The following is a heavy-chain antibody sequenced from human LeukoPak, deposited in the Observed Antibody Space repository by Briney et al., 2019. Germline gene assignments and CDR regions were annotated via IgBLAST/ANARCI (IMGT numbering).Heavy chain of an antibody. J-gene: IGHJ4*02. CDR1: GFTFSSYA. Sequence: PGGSLRLSCAASGFTFSSYAMSWVRQAPGKGLEWVSAISGSGGSTYYADSVKGRLTISRDNSKNTLYLQMNSLRAEDTAVYYCAKDHYYDSSGPFDYWGQGTLVTVSS. CDR3: AKDHYYDSSGPFDY. D-gene: IGHD3-22*01. CDR2: ISGSGGST. V-gene: IGHV3-23*01.